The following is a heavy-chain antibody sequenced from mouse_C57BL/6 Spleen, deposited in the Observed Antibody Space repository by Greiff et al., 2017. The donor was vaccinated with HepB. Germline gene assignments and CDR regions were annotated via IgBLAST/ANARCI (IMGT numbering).Heavy chain of an antibody. Sequence: EVKLVESGGGLVQPGGSMKLSCAASGFTFSDAWMDWVRQSPEKGLEWVAEIRNKANNHATYYAESVKGRFTISSDDSKSSVYLQMNSLRAEDTGIYYCTGDGYSHWYFDVWGTGTTVTVSS. D-gene: IGHD2-3*01. V-gene: IGHV6-6*01. CDR1: GFTFSDAW. CDR2: IRNKANNHAT. J-gene: IGHJ1*03. CDR3: TGDGYSHWYFDV.